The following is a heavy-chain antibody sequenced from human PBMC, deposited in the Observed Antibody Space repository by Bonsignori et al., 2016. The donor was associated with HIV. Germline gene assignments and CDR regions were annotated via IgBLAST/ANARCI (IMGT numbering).Heavy chain of an antibody. CDR2: LSGSGDST. CDR3: AKMRSGDFWLVAMNFFDF. Sequence: EVQLLESGGGLVQPGGSLRLSCAASGFTFIDYAMGWVRQAPGKGLEWVSGLSGSGDSTYFADSVKGRFTISRDNSKNTLYLEMNSLRADDTAVYYCAKMRSGDFWLVAMNFFDFWGQGTRVTVSS. CDR1: GFTFIDYA. V-gene: IGHV3-23*01. D-gene: IGHD3/OR15-3a*01. J-gene: IGHJ4*02.